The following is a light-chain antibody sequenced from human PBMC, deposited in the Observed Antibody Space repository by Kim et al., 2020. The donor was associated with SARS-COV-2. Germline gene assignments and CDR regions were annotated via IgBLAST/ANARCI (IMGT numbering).Light chain of an antibody. Sequence: DIQMTQSPSIVSASVGDRVTITCRASQSITSWLAWYQQKPGKAPKLLISDASNLESGVPSRFSGDESGTEFTLTISSLQPDDFATYYCQQYSSYPSFGQGTKVDIK. CDR1: QSITSW. CDR3: QQYSSYPS. V-gene: IGKV1-5*01. CDR2: DAS. J-gene: IGKJ1*01.